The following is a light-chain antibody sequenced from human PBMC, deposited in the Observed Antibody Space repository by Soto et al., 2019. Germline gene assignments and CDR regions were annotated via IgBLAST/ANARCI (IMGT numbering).Light chain of an antibody. V-gene: IGKV3-15*01. J-gene: IGKJ1*01. CDR1: QGVSNN. Sequence: EIVMTQSPATLSVSPGERATLSCGASQGVSNNLAWYQQKPGQVPRLLIYGASTRATGIPVRFSGSGSGTEFTLTISSLQSEDFEVYYCQQYNNWHGTFGQGTKVDI. CDR3: QQYNNWHGT. CDR2: GAS.